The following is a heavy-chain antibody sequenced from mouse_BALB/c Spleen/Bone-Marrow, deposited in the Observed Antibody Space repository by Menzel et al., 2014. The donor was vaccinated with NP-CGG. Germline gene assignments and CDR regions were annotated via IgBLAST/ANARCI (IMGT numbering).Heavy chain of an antibody. V-gene: IGHV5-12-1*01. CDR2: ISSGGGST. J-gene: IGHJ4*01. CDR1: GFAFSSYD. Sequence: EVKLVESGGGLVKPGGSLKLSCAASGFAFSSYDMSWVRQTPEKRLEWVAYISSGGGSTYYPDTVKGRFTISRDNAKNTLYLQMSGLKSEDTAMYYCARPLYYYGSSPFYAMDYWGQGTSVTVSS. D-gene: IGHD1-1*01. CDR3: ARPLYYYGSSPFYAMDY.